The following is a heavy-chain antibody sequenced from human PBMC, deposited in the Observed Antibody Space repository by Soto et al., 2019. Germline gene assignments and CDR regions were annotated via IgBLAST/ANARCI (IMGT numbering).Heavy chain of an antibody. CDR3: AASIFYYGMDV. CDR1: GYRFTTYW. Sequence: GESLKISCKGSGYRFTTYWIGWVRQMPGKGLEWMGLIYPGDSNTRFSPSFQGQVTISVDMSISTAYLQWSSLRVSDTAIYYCAASIFYYGMDVWGQGTTVTVSS. CDR2: IYPGDSNT. V-gene: IGHV5-51*01. J-gene: IGHJ6*02.